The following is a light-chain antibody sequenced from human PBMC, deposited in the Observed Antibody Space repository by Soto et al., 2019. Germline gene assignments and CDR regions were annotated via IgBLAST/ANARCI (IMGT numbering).Light chain of an antibody. CDR2: AAS. CDR1: QSISSY. Sequence: DIQMTQSPSSLSASVGDRVTITCRASQSISSYLNWYQQKPGKAPKLLIYAASSLQSGVPSRFSGGGSGTDFTLTISSLQPEDFATYYCQQSYSTPPKTFGGGTKVEIK. J-gene: IGKJ4*01. CDR3: QQSYSTPPKT. V-gene: IGKV1-39*01.